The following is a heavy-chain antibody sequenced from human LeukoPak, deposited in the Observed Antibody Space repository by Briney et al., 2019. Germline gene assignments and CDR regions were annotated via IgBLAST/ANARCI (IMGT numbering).Heavy chain of an antibody. CDR3: ARNRQDYGDYDY. Sequence: SGPTLVNPTPTLTLTCTFSGFSLSTSGMCVSWIRQPPGKALEWLARIDWDDDKYYSTSLKTRLTISKDTSKNQVVLTMTNMDPVDTATYYCARNRQDYGDYDYWGQGTLVTVSS. CDR1: GFSLSTSGMC. D-gene: IGHD4-17*01. V-gene: IGHV2-70*11. CDR2: IDWDDDK. J-gene: IGHJ4*02.